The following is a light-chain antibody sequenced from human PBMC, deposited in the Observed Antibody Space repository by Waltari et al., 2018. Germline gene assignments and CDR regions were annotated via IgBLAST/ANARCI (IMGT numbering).Light chain of an antibody. CDR2: EDT. CDR1: ACPRKY. CDR3: YSTDGGGTHNGV. V-gene: IGLV3-10*01. J-gene: IGLJ3*02. Sequence: SYELTQPPSVSVSPGQTARTTCSGSACPRKYAFWYQQKSGQAPVLVIYEDTKRPSGIPERFSGSTSGTTNTLTIIGAQVEDDADYYCYSTDGGGTHNGVFGGGTKLTVL.